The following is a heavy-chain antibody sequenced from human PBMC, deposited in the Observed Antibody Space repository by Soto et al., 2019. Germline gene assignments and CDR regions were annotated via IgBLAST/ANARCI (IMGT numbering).Heavy chain of an antibody. CDR2: IYYSGGT. J-gene: IGHJ4*02. D-gene: IGHD6-13*01. V-gene: IGHV4-59*08. CDR1: GGSISNFY. Sequence: PSETLSLTCTVSGGSISNFYWSWIRQPPGKGLEWIGYIYYSGGTTYNPSLKSRVTISGDTSKNQIPLKLSSAIAADTAVYYCARQQLTYFDDWGQGTMVTVSS. CDR3: ARQQLTYFDD.